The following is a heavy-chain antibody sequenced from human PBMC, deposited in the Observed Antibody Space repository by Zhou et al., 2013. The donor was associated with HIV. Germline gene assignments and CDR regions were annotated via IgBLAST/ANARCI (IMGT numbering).Heavy chain of an antibody. D-gene: IGHD3-22*01. Sequence: QVQLVQSGAEVKKPGSSVKVSCKASGGTFSSYAISWVRQAPGQGLEWMGGIIPLLSTANYAQSFQGRVTITADESTSTAYMELSSLRSEDTTVYYCARGGYYDSGGYFFYYYHMDVWGKGTTVTVSS. V-gene: IGHV1-69*11. J-gene: IGHJ6*03. CDR3: ARGGYYDSGGYFFYYYHMDV. CDR1: GGTFSSYA. CDR2: IIPLLSTA.